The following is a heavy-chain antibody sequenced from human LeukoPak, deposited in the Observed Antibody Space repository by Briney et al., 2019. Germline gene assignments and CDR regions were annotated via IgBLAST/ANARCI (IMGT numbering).Heavy chain of an antibody. V-gene: IGHV3-30*02. CDR3: ARGYTSGSPYLDF. D-gene: IGHD3-10*01. J-gene: IGHJ4*02. Sequence: GGSLRLSCAASGFTFSNFGMHWVRQAPGTGLEWVAFIRFDGSNEYYADSVRGRFTFSRDNSKNTLYLQMESLRAEDTAVYYCARGYTSGSPYLDFWGQGTLVTVSS. CDR2: IRFDGSNE. CDR1: GFTFSNFG.